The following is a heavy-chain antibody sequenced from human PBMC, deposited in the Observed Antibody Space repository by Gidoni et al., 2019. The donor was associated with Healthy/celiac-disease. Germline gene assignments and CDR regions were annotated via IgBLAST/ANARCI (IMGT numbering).Heavy chain of an antibody. J-gene: IGHJ6*02. CDR1: GYTFTSYY. V-gene: IGHV1-46*01. CDR3: ARGGHSGYDSPYYYYGMDV. D-gene: IGHD5-12*01. Sequence: QVQLVQSGAEVKKPGASVKVSCKASGYTFTSYYMHWVRQAPGQGLEWMGIINPSGGSTSYAQKFQGRVTMTRDTSTSTVYMELSSLRSEDTAVYYCARGGHSGYDSPYYYYGMDVWGQGTTVTVSS. CDR2: INPSGGST.